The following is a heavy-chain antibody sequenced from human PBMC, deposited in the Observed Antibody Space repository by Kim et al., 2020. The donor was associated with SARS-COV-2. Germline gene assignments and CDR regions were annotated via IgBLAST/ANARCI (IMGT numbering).Heavy chain of an antibody. Sequence: ADSFKGRFTISSDSAKNSLNLQMNSLRAEDPAVYYCTREDYRAMDVWGQGTTVTVSS. D-gene: IGHD4-4*01. V-gene: IGHV3-21*06. CDR3: TREDYRAMDV. J-gene: IGHJ6*02.